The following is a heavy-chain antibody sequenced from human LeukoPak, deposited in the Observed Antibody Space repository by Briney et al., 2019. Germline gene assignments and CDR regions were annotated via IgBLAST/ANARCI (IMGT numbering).Heavy chain of an antibody. V-gene: IGHV3-48*03. Sequence: PGGSLRLSCAASGFTFSSYEMNWVRQAPGKGLEWVSYISSSGSTIYYADSVRGRFTISRDNSKNILYLQMNSLRAEDTAVYYCARSGPPPVIGHDYWGQGTLVTVSS. J-gene: IGHJ4*02. CDR3: ARSGPPPVIGHDY. D-gene: IGHD3-10*01. CDR1: GFTFSSYE. CDR2: ISSSGSTI.